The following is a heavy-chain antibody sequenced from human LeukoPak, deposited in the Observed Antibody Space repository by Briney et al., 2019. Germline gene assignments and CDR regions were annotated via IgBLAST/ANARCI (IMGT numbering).Heavy chain of an antibody. CDR1: GGTFTSYA. V-gene: IGHV1-69*13. CDR3: ARKGRLGGNWFDP. D-gene: IGHD1-26*01. Sequence: SVKVSCKTSGGTFTSYAITWVRQAPGQGLEWMGKIIPISGTTNYAQKFQGRVTFTADESTSTAYMELSSLRSEDTALYYCARKGRLGGNWFDPWGQGTLVNVSS. CDR2: IIPISGTT. J-gene: IGHJ5*02.